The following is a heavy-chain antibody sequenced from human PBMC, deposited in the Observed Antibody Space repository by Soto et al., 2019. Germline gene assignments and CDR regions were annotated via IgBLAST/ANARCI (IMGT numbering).Heavy chain of an antibody. CDR3: ARQPIY. CDR2: IYDSGST. D-gene: IGHD3-3*01. J-gene: IGHJ4*02. V-gene: IGHV4-61*01. Sequence: SEALSLTCTVSGGSVSSGNYYWSWIRQPPGGGLEWIGYIYDSGSTYYNSSLKSRVTMSVDTSKNQFSLKLSSVTAADTAVYYCARQPIYWGQGTPVTVSS. CDR1: GGSVSSGNYY.